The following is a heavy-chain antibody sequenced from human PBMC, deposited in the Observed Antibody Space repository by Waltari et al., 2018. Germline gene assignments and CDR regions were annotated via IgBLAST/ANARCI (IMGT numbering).Heavy chain of an antibody. CDR3: ASPPVYCSSTSCYFDY. CDR2: IYHRGST. J-gene: IGHJ4*02. CDR1: GYSISPGYF. Sequence: QVQLQESGPGLVKPSETLSLTCAVPGYSISPGYFWGWLPQPPGKGLEWIGTIYHRGSTYYNPSFKSRVTISLDTSKNQFSLKLSSVTAADTAVYYCASPPVYCSSTSCYFDYWGQGTLVTVSS. V-gene: IGHV4-38-2*01. D-gene: IGHD2-2*01.